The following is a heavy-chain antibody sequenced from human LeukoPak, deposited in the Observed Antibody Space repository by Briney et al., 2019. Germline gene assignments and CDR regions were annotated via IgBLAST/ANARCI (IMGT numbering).Heavy chain of an antibody. CDR2: IYYSGST. J-gene: IGHJ4*02. CDR1: GGSISSYY. CDR3: ASLDSSGYYRFDY. Sequence: SETLSLTCTVSGGSISSYYWGWIRQPPGKGLEWIGYIYYSGSTNYNPSLKSRVTISVDTSKNQFSLKLSSVTAADTAVYYCASLDSSGYYRFDYWGQGTLVTVSS. V-gene: IGHV4-59*08. D-gene: IGHD3-22*01.